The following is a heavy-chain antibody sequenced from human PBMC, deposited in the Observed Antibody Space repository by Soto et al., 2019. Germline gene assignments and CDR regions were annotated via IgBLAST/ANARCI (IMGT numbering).Heavy chain of an antibody. J-gene: IGHJ4*02. CDR3: AREWGGYFDY. Sequence: QVQLQESGPGLVKPSETLSLTCTVSGGSISSYYWSWIRQPPGKGLEWIGYIYYSGSTNYNPSLKSRVTMSVDTSKNQFSLKLSSVTAADTAVYYCAREWGGYFDYWGQGTLVTVSS. CDR1: GGSISSYY. CDR2: IYYSGST. V-gene: IGHV4-59*01. D-gene: IGHD3-16*01.